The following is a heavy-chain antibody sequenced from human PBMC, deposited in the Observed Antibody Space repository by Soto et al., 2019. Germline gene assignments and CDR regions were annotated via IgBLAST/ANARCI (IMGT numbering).Heavy chain of an antibody. CDR3: GTDQWGGAFDL. V-gene: IGHV3-7*01. J-gene: IGHJ3*01. D-gene: IGHD3-10*01. CDR2: IKEDGSGT. CDR1: DFTISPYW. Sequence: PGGSLRLSCATSDFTISPYWMTWVRQTPGKGLEFVANIKEDGSGTNYVDSVKGRFTISRDNAKNSLYLQMNSLRAEDTAVYYCGTDQWGGAFDLWGRGTTVTVSS.